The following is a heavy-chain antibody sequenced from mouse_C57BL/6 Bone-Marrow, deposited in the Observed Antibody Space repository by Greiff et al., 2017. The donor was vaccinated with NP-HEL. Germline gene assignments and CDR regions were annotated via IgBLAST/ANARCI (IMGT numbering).Heavy chain of an antibody. CDR1: GYTFTDYY. V-gene: IGHV1-26*01. CDR2: INPNNGGT. J-gene: IGHJ2*01. CDR3: ARGGYYSNPQGDY. Sequence: EVQLQQSGPELVKPGASVKISCKASGYTFTDYYMNWVKQSHGKSLEWIGDINPNNGGTSYNQKFKGKATLTVDKSSSTAYMELRSLTSEDSAVYYCARGGYYSNPQGDYWGQSTTLTVSS. D-gene: IGHD2-5*01.